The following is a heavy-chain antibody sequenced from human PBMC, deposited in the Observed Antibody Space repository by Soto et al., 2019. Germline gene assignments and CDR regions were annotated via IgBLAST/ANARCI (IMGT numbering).Heavy chain of an antibody. J-gene: IGHJ6*03. CDR2: ISDSGNT. CDR3: VRGNSGWSPYRSRLFHFYYMDV. Sequence: SETLSLTCTVSGGSISSYYWTWIRQPPGKGLEWLGYISDSGNTNYNPPLKSRVAMSIDTSKRQLSLNLWSLTAADTAVYYCVRGNSGWSPYRSRLFHFYYMDVWGKGTTVTVSS. CDR1: GGSISSYY. D-gene: IGHD6-19*01. V-gene: IGHV4-59*08.